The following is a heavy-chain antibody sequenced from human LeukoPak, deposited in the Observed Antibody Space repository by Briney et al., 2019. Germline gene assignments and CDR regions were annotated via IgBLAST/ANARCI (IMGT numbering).Heavy chain of an antibody. CDR1: GFTVSSNY. CDR2: IYSGGST. Sequence: GGSLRLSCAASGFTVSSNYMSWVRQAPGKGLEWVSVIYSGGSTYYADSVKGRFTISRDNAKNSLYLQMNNLRAEDTAVYYCALYGGTSADFDYWGQGTLVSVSS. J-gene: IGHJ4*02. D-gene: IGHD4-23*01. CDR3: ALYGGTSADFDY. V-gene: IGHV3-53*01.